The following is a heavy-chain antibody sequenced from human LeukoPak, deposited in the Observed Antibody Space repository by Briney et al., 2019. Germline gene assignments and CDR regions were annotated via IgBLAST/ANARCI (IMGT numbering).Heavy chain of an antibody. CDR3: ARRFDFVYDYVYYFDS. V-gene: IGHV4-38-2*02. D-gene: IGHD5/OR15-5a*01. Sequence: SETLSLTCNVSGFSITSSYYWSWIRQPPGKGLEWIGSIYHSGSTYYNPSLKSRVTMPVDTSKNQFSLNLSSVTAADTAVYYCARRFDFVYDYVYYFDSWGQGTLVTVSS. CDR1: GFSITSSYY. CDR2: IYHSGST. J-gene: IGHJ4*02.